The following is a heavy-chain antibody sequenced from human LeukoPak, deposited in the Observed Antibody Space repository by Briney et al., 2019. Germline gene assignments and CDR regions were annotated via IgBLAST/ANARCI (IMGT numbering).Heavy chain of an antibody. CDR3: ARVGLRYFDWLLHYYVDV. D-gene: IGHD3-9*01. J-gene: IGHJ6*03. Sequence: GGSLRLSCAASGFTFSSYSMNWVRQAPGKGLEWVSSISSSSSYIYYADSVKGRFTISRDNAKNSLYLQMNSLRAEDTAVYYCARVGLRYFDWLLHYYVDVWGKGTTVTVSS. V-gene: IGHV3-21*01. CDR2: ISSSSSYI. CDR1: GFTFSSYS.